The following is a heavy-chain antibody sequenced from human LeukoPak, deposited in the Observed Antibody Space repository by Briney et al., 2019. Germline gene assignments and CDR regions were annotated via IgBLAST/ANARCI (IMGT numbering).Heavy chain of an antibody. D-gene: IGHD3-16*01. J-gene: IGHJ3*02. Sequence: GGSLRLSCAASGFTFSDYILDWVRQAPGKGLEWVGRIRRGANSYTTEYAASVTGRFTISRDDSRNSLYLHMNSLKTEDTSVYHCSRDGGEGGNSAFDIWGQGTMVTVSS. CDR1: GFTFSDYI. CDR2: IRRGANSYTT. V-gene: IGHV3-72*01. CDR3: SRDGGEGGNSAFDI.